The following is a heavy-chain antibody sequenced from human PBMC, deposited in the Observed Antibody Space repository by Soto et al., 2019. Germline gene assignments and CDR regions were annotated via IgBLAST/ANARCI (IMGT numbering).Heavy chain of an antibody. CDR2: ISSSGSFV. V-gene: IGHV3-21*01. CDR3: ARDPPSGTTLDWFDS. CDR1: GFTFSSDS. J-gene: IGHJ5*01. D-gene: IGHD1-7*01. Sequence: GGSLRLSFAASGFTFSSDSMGWVRQSPGKGLEWVASISSSGSFVNYADSVKGRFTISRDNAKNSLYLQMRSLKDEDTAVYYCARDPPSGTTLDWFDSWGQGTLVTVSS.